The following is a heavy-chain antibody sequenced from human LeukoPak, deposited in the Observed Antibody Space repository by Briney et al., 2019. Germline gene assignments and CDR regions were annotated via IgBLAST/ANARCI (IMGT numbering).Heavy chain of an antibody. CDR1: GGSFSGYY. J-gene: IGHJ4*02. CDR3: ARAIQLWPTYYFDY. D-gene: IGHD5-18*01. CDR2: INHSGST. V-gene: IGHV4-34*01. Sequence: SETLSLTCAVYGGSFSGYYWSWIRQPPGKGLEWIGEINHSGSTNYNPSLKSRVTISVDTSKNQFSLKLSFVTAADTAVYYCARAIQLWPTYYFDYWGQGTLVTVSS.